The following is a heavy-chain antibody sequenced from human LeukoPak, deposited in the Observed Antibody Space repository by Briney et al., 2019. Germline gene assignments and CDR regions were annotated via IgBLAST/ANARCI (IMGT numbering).Heavy chain of an antibody. CDR3: ARDPSSTGYY. J-gene: IGHJ4*02. V-gene: IGHV4-38-2*02. D-gene: IGHD4-17*01. CDR1: GYSISTGYY. CDR2: IWHSGGN. Sequence: PSETLSLTCAVSGYSISTGYYWGWIRQPPGQGLEWIGNIWHSGGNYYNPSLKSRVTISLDTSKNQFSLRLTPVTAADTAVYYCARDPSSTGYYWGQGILVIVSS.